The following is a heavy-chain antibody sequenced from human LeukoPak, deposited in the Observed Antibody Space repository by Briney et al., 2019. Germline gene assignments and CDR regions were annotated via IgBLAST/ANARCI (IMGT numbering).Heavy chain of an antibody. CDR1: GYPISSGYY. D-gene: IGHD2-21*01. CDR3: ARAGNYCGGDCYSHPPDY. CDR2: IYHSGST. V-gene: IGHV4-38-2*01. J-gene: IGHJ4*02. Sequence: SETLSLTCAVSGYPISSGYYWGWIRQPPGKGLEWIGSIYHSGSTYYNPSLKSRVTISVDTSKNQFSLKLSSVTAADTAVYYCARAGNYCGGDCYSHPPDYWGQGTLVTVSS.